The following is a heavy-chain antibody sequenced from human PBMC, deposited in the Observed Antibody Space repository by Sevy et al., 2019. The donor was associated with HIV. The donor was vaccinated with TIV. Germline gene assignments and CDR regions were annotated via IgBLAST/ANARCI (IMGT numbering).Heavy chain of an antibody. CDR1: GFIVSNYA. CDR2: ISKNVVTT. J-gene: IGHJ1*01. D-gene: IGHD6-13*01. Sequence: GGSLRLSCAASGFIVSNYAISWVRQAPGKGLEYVSCISKNVVTTYYANSVKGRFTISRDNSKNTVYLQMNSLRAEDTAVYYCVKDRGTASAGTEFEDWGQGTLVTVSS. V-gene: IGHV3-23*01. CDR3: VKDRGTASAGTEFED.